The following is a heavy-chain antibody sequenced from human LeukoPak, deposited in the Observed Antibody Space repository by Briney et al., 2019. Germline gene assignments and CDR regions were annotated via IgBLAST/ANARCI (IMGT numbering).Heavy chain of an antibody. Sequence: PGGSLRLSCAASGFTFSNYGLHWVRQAPGKGLEWVAVISYDGGNKHYVDSVKGRFSISRDNSKNTLYLQVNSLRAEDTAVYYCAKDSEDTSGYYYYQARYYFDYWGEGTLVTVSS. CDR3: AKDSEDTSGYYYYQARYYFDY. D-gene: IGHD3-22*01. CDR2: ISYDGGNK. V-gene: IGHV3-30*18. J-gene: IGHJ4*02. CDR1: GFTFSNYG.